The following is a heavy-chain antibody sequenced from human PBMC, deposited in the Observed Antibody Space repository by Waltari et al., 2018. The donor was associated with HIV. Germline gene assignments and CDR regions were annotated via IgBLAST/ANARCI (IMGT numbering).Heavy chain of an antibody. CDR1: GGSFSGYY. CDR2: INHSGST. V-gene: IGHV4-34*01. J-gene: IGHJ5*02. CDR3: ARLRNARLVGAEVKWFDP. D-gene: IGHD2-15*01. Sequence: QVQLQQWGAGLLKPSETLSLTCAVYGGSFSGYYWSWIRQPPGKGLEWIGEINHSGSTNYNPSLNSRVTISVDTSKNQFSLKLSSVTAADTAVYYCARLRNARLVGAEVKWFDPWGQGTLVTVSS.